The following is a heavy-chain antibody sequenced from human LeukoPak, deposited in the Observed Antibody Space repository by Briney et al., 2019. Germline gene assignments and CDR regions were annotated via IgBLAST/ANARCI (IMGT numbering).Heavy chain of an antibody. J-gene: IGHJ4*02. CDR1: GYTLTESS. V-gene: IGHV1-24*01. CDR2: FDPEDGET. CDR3: ATDPLRWSGYLC. Sequence: ASVKVSCKVSGYTLTESSMHWVRQAPGKGLEWMGGFDPEDGETIYAQKFQGRVTMTEDTSTDTAYMELSSLRSEDTAVYYCATDPLRWSGYLCWGQGTLVTVSS. D-gene: IGHD3-3*01.